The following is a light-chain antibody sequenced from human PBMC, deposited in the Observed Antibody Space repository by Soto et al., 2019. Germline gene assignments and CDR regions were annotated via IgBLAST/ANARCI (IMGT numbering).Light chain of an antibody. J-gene: IGKJ1*01. CDR2: WAS. CDR3: QQYYGTPQT. V-gene: IGKV4-1*01. Sequence: DIAMTQSPDSLAVSLGERATINCKSSQSVLYSSNNKNYLAWYQQKPGQPPKLLIYWASTRESGVPDRFSGSGSGTDFTLTISSLQAEDVAVYYCQQYYGTPQTLGQGTKVEIK. CDR1: QSVLYSSNNKNY.